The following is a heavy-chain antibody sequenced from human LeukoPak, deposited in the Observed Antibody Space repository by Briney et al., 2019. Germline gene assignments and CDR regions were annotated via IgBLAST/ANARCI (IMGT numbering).Heavy chain of an antibody. CDR3: ARRCSSTSCKGAFDI. V-gene: IGHV4-59*01. Sequence: SETLSLTCTVSGGSISSYYWSWIRQPPGKGLEWIGYIYYSGSTNYNPSLKSRVTISVDTSKNQFSLKLSSVTAADTAVYHCARRCSSTSCKGAFDIWGQGTMVTVSS. CDR1: GGSISSYY. J-gene: IGHJ3*02. CDR2: IYYSGST. D-gene: IGHD2-2*01.